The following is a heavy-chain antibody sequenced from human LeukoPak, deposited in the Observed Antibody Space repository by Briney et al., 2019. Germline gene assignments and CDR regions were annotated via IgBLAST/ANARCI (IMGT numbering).Heavy chain of an antibody. J-gene: IGHJ6*03. Sequence: SETLSLTCTVSGDSINSYSWSWIRQPAGKGLEWIGRIYTSGSTNYNPSLKSRVTMSLDTSKNQFSLKVTSVTAADTAVYYCARGRKGRYDSSSYYYNYYMEVWGKGTTVTVSS. CDR2: IYTSGST. V-gene: IGHV4-4*07. D-gene: IGHD3-22*01. CDR1: GDSINSYS. CDR3: ARGRKGRYDSSSYYYNYYMEV.